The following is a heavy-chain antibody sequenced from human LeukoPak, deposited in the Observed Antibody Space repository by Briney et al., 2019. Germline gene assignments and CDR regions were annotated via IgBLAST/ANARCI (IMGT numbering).Heavy chain of an antibody. V-gene: IGHV4-30-4*01. J-gene: IGHJ3*02. CDR3: ARGTSGDYDYVWGTYRLDALDI. CDR1: GGSISRGDYY. D-gene: IGHD3-16*02. CDR2: IYYRGST. Sequence: SETLSLTCTVSGGSISRGDYYWSWIRQPPGEGLEWIGYIYYRGSTYYNPSLRSRVTISVDMSKNQFSLKLSSVTAADTAVYYCARGTSGDYDYVWGTYRLDALDIWGQGTVVTVSS.